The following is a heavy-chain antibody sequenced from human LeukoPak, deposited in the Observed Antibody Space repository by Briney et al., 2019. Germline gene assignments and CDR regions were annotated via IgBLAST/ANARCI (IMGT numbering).Heavy chain of an antibody. Sequence: GGSLRLSCAASGYTFSSYAMHWVCQAPGKGLEWVAVISYDGSNKYYADSVKGRFTISRDNSKNTLYLQMNSLRTEDTAVYYCARDLSSTSSWATVPDYWGQGTLVTVSS. CDR3: ARDLSSTSSWATVPDY. CDR2: ISYDGSNK. D-gene: IGHD2-2*01. CDR1: GYTFSSYA. V-gene: IGHV3-30-3*01. J-gene: IGHJ4*02.